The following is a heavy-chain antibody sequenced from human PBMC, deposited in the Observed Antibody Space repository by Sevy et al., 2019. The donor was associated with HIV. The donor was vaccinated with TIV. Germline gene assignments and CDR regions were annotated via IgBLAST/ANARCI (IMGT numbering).Heavy chain of an antibody. V-gene: IGHV5-51*01. CDR2: IYPDDSGT. D-gene: IGHD2-21*01. CDR1: GYSFTTYW. Sequence: GESLKISCEGSGYSFTTYWIGWVRQMPGKGLEWMGVIYPDDSGTRYNPSFPGQVTISADKSINTAYREWSSLKASDTAIYYCARLEQRHCNGAHCYPFDYWGQGTLVTVSS. J-gene: IGHJ4*02. CDR3: ARLEQRHCNGAHCYPFDY.